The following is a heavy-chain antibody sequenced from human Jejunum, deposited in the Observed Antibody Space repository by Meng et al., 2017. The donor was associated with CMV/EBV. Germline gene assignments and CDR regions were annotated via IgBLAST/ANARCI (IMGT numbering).Heavy chain of an antibody. V-gene: IGHV3-33*02. D-gene: IGHD4-23*01. J-gene: IGHJ4*02. CDR3: VTDVPGGNSDYFDY. CDR1: GFPFSSYG. CDR2: IWSDGKTK. Sequence: SGFPFSSYGMPWVRQAPGKGLEWVAVIWSDGKTKYYADSAKGRLTISRDNSKDTLFLQMNSLRAEDTAIYYCVTDVPGGNSDYFDYWGQGTLVTVSS.